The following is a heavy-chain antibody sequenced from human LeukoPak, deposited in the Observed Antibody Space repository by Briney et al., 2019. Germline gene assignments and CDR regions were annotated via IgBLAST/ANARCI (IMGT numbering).Heavy chain of an antibody. D-gene: IGHD6-19*01. CDR3: ARVVGALMRGGWYFGY. J-gene: IGHJ4*02. CDR1: GGSISSGGYS. V-gene: IGHV4-31*03. CDR2: IYYSGST. Sequence: SETLSLTCTVSGGSISSGGYSWSWIRQHPGKGLEWIGYIYYSGSTYYNPSLKSRVTISVDTSKNQFSLKLSSVTAADTAVYYCARVVGALMRGGWYFGYWGQGTLVTVSS.